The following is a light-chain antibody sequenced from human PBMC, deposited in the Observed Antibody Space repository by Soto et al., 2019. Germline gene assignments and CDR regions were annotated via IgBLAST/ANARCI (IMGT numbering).Light chain of an antibody. CDR1: SSDVGGSNY. Sequence: QSALTQPASVSGSPGQSITISCTGTSSDVGGSNYVSWYQHHPGKAPELLIYDVSSRPSGVSYRFSGSRSVNTASLTISGLQAEDEADYYCSSYTSSSTTWVFGGGTKLTVL. CDR3: SSYTSSSTTWV. J-gene: IGLJ3*02. V-gene: IGLV2-14*03. CDR2: DVS.